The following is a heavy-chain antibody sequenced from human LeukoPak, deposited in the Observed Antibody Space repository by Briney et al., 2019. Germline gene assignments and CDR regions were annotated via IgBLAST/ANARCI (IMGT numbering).Heavy chain of an antibody. V-gene: IGHV4-59*01. CDR3: AREKDGSHDY. J-gene: IGHJ4*02. CDR1: GGSISSYY. D-gene: IGHD5-24*01. Sequence: SETLSLTCTVSGGSISSYYWSWIRQAPGKGLEWIGYIYYTGTTNYNPPLKSRVTISVDTSKNHFSLRLSSVTAADTALYYCAREKDGSHDYWGQGILVTVSS. CDR2: IYYTGTT.